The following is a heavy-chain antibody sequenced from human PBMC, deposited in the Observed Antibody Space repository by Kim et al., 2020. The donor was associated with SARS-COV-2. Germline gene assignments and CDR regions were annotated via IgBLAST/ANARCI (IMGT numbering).Heavy chain of an antibody. D-gene: IGHD1-26*01. CDR2: IYTSGRT. CDR3: ARREGGSNYFDY. Sequence: SETLSLTCTVSGGSISSYYWSWIRQPAGKGLEWIGRIYTSGRTDYNPSLKSRVNMSVDTSKNQFSLKLSSVTAADTAVYYCARREGGSNYFDYWGQGTLVTVSS. J-gene: IGHJ4*02. CDR1: GGSISSYY. V-gene: IGHV4-4*07.